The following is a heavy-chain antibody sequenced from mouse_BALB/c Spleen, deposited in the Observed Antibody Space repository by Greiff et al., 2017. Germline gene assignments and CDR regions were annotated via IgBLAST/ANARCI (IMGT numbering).Heavy chain of an antibody. Sequence: QVQLQQPGAELVKPGAPVKLSCKASGYTFTSYWMNWVKQRPGRGLEWIGRIDPSDSETHYNQKFKDKATLTVDKSSSTAYIQLSSLTSEDSAVYYCARITTSDFDYWGQGTTLTVSS. CDR2: IDPSDSET. D-gene: IGHD1-1*01. V-gene: IGHV1-69*02. CDR1: GYTFTSYW. J-gene: IGHJ2*01. CDR3: ARITTSDFDY.